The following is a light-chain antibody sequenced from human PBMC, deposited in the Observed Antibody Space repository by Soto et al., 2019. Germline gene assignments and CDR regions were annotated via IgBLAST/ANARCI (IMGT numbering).Light chain of an antibody. J-gene: IGKJ4*02. Sequence: EIVLTQSPATLSVSPRERATLSCRASQSVSSNLAWYQQKPGQAPRLLIYGASTRATGIPARFSGSGSGTEFTLTISSLESEDFAVYYCQQHNNWFRTFGGGTKVDIK. V-gene: IGKV3-15*01. CDR3: QQHNNWFRT. CDR1: QSVSSN. CDR2: GAS.